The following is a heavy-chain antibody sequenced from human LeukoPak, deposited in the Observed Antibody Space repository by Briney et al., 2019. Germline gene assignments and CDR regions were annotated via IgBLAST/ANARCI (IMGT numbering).Heavy chain of an antibody. V-gene: IGHV3-13*04. CDR3: ARGRGWLDAFDI. CDR1: GFTFSSYD. Sequence: GGSLRLSCVASGFTFSSYDMHWVRQATGKGLEWVSAIGTAGDTYYPGSVKGRFTISRENAKNSLYLQMNSLRAGDTAVYYCARGRGWLDAFDIWGQGTMVTVSS. J-gene: IGHJ3*02. D-gene: IGHD6-19*01. CDR2: IGTAGDT.